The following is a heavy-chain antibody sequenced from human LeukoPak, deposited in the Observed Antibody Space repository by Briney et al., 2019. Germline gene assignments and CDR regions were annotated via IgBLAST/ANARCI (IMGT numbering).Heavy chain of an antibody. CDR3: ARLAAGPRYYYYMDV. V-gene: IGHV4-34*01. D-gene: IGHD6-13*01. CDR2: INHSGST. Sequence: PSETLSLTCTVSGGSISSYYWSWIRQPPGEGLEWIGEINHSGSTNYNPSLKSRVTISVDTSKNQFSLKLSSVTAADTAVYYCARLAAGPRYYYYMDVWGKGTTVTVSS. J-gene: IGHJ6*03. CDR1: GGSISSYY.